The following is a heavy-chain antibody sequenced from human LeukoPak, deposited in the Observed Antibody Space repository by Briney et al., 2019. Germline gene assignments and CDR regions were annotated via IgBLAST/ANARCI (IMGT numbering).Heavy chain of an antibody. Sequence: ASVKVSCKASGYTFTGYYMHWVRQAPGQGLEWMGWINPNSGGTNYAQKFQGRVTMTRDTSISTAYMELSRLRSDDTAVYYCARPYLRSWYAVWDYWGQGTLVTVSS. V-gene: IGHV1-2*02. CDR3: ARPYLRSWYAVWDY. J-gene: IGHJ4*02. CDR2: INPNSGGT. CDR1: GYTFTGYY. D-gene: IGHD6-13*01.